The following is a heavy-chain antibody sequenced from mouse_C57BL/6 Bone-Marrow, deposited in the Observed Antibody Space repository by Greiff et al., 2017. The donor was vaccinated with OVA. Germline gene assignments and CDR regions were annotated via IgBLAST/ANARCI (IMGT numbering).Heavy chain of an antibody. Sequence: QVQLQQSGAELARPGASVKLSCKASGYTFTSYGISWVKQRTGQGLEWIGEIYPRSGNTYYNEKFKGKATLTADKSSSTAYMELRSLTSADSAVYFCARDGYYYSNYDYAMDYWGQGTSVTVSS. D-gene: IGHD2-5*01. CDR2: IYPRSGNT. J-gene: IGHJ4*01. V-gene: IGHV1-81*01. CDR3: ARDGYYYSNYDYAMDY. CDR1: GYTFTSYG.